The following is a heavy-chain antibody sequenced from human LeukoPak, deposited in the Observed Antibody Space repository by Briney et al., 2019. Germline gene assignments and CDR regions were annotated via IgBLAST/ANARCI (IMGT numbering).Heavy chain of an antibody. J-gene: IGHJ4*02. Sequence: GGSLRLSCAASGFTFSSNWMHWVRQAPGKGLEWVSAISGSGGSTYYADSVKGRFTISRDNSKNTLYLQMNSLRAEDTAVYYCAKLELYCGGDSGSCDYWGQGTLVTVSS. V-gene: IGHV3-23*01. D-gene: IGHD2-21*02. CDR1: GFTFSSNW. CDR2: ISGSGGST. CDR3: AKLELYCGGDSGSCDY.